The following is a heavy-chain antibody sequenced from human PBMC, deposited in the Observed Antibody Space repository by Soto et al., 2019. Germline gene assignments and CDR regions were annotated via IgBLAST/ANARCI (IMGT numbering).Heavy chain of an antibody. CDR2: IYYSGST. Sequence: SETLSLTCTVSGGSISSGGYYWSWIRQHPGKGLEWIGYIYYSGSTYYNPSLKSRVTISVDTSKNQFSLKLSSVTAADTAVYYCAREGDIVPGAFDIWGQGTMVTVSS. D-gene: IGHD5-12*01. CDR1: GGSISSGGYY. CDR3: AREGDIVPGAFDI. V-gene: IGHV4-31*03. J-gene: IGHJ3*02.